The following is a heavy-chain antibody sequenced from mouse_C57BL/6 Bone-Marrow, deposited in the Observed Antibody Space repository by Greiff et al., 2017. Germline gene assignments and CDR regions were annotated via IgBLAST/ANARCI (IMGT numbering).Heavy chain of an antibody. CDR3: ARLCYGSPPGSYEV. V-gene: IGHV1-69*01. J-gene: IGHJ1*03. CDR1: GYTFTSYW. D-gene: IGHD1-1*01. Sequence: QVQLQQPGAELVMPGASVKLSCKASGYTFTSYWMNWVKQRPGQGLEWIGEIDPSDSYTNYNQKFKGKSTLTVDKSSSTAYMQLSSLTSEDSAVYYCARLCYGSPPGSYEVWGTGTTVTVSS. CDR2: IDPSDSYT.